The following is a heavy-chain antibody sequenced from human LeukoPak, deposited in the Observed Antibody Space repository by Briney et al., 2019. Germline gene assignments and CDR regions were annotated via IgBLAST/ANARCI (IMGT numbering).Heavy chain of an antibody. Sequence: GASVKVSCKASGGTFSSYAISWVRQAPGQGLEWMGGIIPIFGTANYAQKFQGRVTITADESTSTAYMELSSLRSEDTAVYYCATSPRISSTSHYYYYYYMDVWGKGTTVTVSS. CDR1: GGTFSSYA. D-gene: IGHD2-2*01. CDR3: ATSPRISSTSHYYYYYYMDV. J-gene: IGHJ6*03. CDR2: IIPIFGTA. V-gene: IGHV1-69*13.